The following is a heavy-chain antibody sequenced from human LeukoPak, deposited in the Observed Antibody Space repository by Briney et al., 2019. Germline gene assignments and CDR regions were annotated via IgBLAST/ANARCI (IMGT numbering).Heavy chain of an antibody. Sequence: SETLSLTCTVSGGSISSGGYYWGCIRHHPGKGLEWIGYIYYSGSTYYNPSLKSRVTISVDTSKNQFSLKLSSVTAADTAVYYCARSTPNCGGDCYPGGDYYYYMDVWGKGTTVTVSS. CDR3: ARSTPNCGGDCYPGGDYYYYMDV. CDR1: GGSISSGGYY. J-gene: IGHJ6*03. V-gene: IGHV4-31*03. D-gene: IGHD2-21*02. CDR2: IYYSGST.